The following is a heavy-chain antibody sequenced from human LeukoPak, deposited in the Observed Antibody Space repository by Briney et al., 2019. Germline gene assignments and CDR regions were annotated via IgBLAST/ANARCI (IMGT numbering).Heavy chain of an antibody. J-gene: IGHJ4*02. D-gene: IGHD6-19*01. CDR2: IGSSDSII. CDR3: GRETVAGTFDY. Sequence: GGSLRLSCVASGFTLSDFYMSWIRQAPGKGREWLADIGSSDSIISYGDSLRGRFTISRDYAKKSLHLQMNSLRDEDTAVYYCGRETVAGTFDYWGQGTLVTVSS. V-gene: IGHV3-11*01. CDR1: GFTLSDFY.